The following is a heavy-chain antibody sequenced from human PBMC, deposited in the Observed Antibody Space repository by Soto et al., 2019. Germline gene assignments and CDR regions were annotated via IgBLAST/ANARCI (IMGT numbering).Heavy chain of an antibody. J-gene: IGHJ6*02. CDR2: ISAYNGNT. D-gene: IGHD2-2*01. V-gene: IGHV1-18*01. Sequence: QVQLVQSGAEVKKPGASVKVSCKASGYTFTSYGISWVRQAPGQGLEWMGWISAYNGNTNYAQKLQGRVTMTTDTSTRSADMEQMRLMSADAAVYYYARVGYCSSTSCYDYYYYYGMDVWGQGTTVTVSS. CDR3: ARVGYCSSTSCYDYYYYYGMDV. CDR1: GYTFTSYG.